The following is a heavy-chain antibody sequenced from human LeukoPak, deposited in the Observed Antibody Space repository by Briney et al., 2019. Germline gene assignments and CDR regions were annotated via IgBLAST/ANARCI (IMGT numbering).Heavy chain of an antibody. Sequence: GGSLRLSCAASGFTFSSYGMHWVRQAPGKGLEWVSYISSSGSTIYYADSVKGRFTISRDNAKNSLYLQMNSLRAEDTAVYYCARDYYDSSGYHAFDIWGQGTMVTVSS. J-gene: IGHJ3*02. CDR1: GFTFSSYG. CDR2: ISSSGSTI. CDR3: ARDYYDSSGYHAFDI. V-gene: IGHV3-48*04. D-gene: IGHD3-22*01.